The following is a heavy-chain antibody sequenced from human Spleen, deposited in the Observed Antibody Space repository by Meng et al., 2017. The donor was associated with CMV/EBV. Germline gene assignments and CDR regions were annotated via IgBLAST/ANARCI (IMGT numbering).Heavy chain of an antibody. CDR3: ARGIFGVVDY. CDR1: GGSISSSSYY. J-gene: IGHJ4*02. CDR2: IHHTGSS. D-gene: IGHD3-3*01. Sequence: SETLSLTCTVSGGSISSSSYYWGWIRQPPGKGLEWIGSIHHTGSSYYNPSLKSRVTISVDTSKNQFSLKLTSVTAADTAVYYCARGIFGVVDYWGQGMLVTVSS. V-gene: IGHV4-39*07.